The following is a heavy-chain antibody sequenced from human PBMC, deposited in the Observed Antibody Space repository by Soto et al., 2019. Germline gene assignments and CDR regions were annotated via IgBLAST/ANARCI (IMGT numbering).Heavy chain of an antibody. Sequence: ASVKVSCKASGYTFTNYETIWVRQATGQGLEWVGWMNPNSGDTVYAEKFQGRVTLTRDTSISTAYMELSSLRYEDTAVYYCARGRGRNCSRGKCYRFLDAWGQATLVTVSS. D-gene: IGHD2-15*01. CDR1: GYTFTNYE. V-gene: IGHV1-8*01. J-gene: IGHJ5*02. CDR3: ARGRGRNCSRGKCYRFLDA. CDR2: MNPNSGDT.